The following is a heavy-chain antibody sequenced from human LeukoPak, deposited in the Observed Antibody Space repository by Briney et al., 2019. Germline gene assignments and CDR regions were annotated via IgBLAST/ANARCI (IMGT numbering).Heavy chain of an antibody. CDR1: GYPISSGYY. D-gene: IGHD5-18*01. CDR3: ARADTAMADFDY. Sequence: SETLSLTCAVSGYPISSGYYWGWIRQPPGKGLEWIGSIYHSGSTYYNPSLKSRVTISVDTSKNQFSLKLSSVTAADTAVYYCARADTAMADFDYWGQGTLVTVSS. J-gene: IGHJ4*02. CDR2: IYHSGST. V-gene: IGHV4-38-2*01.